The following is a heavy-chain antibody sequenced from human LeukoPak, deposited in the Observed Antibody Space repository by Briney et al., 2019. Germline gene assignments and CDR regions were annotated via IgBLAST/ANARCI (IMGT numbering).Heavy chain of an antibody. CDR1: GFTFSCYS. D-gene: IGHD3-10*01. J-gene: IGHJ5*02. CDR3: ARDLSWGRGYGSGSFSEDLRFDP. CDR2: ISSSSSYV. V-gene: IGHV3-21*01. Sequence: PGGSLRLSCAASGFTFSCYSMNWVRQAPGKGLEWVSSISSSSSYVYYADSVKGRFTISRDNAKNSLYLQMNSLRAEDTAVYYCARDLSWGRGYGSGSFSEDLRFDPWGQGTLVTVSS.